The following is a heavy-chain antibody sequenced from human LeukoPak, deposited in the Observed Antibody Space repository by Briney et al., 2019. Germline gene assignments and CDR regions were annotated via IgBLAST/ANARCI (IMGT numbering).Heavy chain of an antibody. CDR2: ISWNSGSI. D-gene: IGHD3-10*01. Sequence: GGSLRLSCAASGFTFDDYAMHWVRQAPGKGLEWVSGISWNSGSIGYADSVKGRFTISRDNSKNTLYLQMNSLRAEDTAVYYCASLWFGELLASDYWGQGTLVTVSS. CDR1: GFTFDDYA. CDR3: ASLWFGELLASDY. V-gene: IGHV3-9*01. J-gene: IGHJ4*02.